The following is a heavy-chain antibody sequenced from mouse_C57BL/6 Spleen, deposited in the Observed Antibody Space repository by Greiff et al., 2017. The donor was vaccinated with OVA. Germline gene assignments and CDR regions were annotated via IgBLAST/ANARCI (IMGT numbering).Heavy chain of an antibody. CDR3: ARDSSGTGGFAY. CDR1: GYAFSSYW. CDR2: IYPGDGDT. J-gene: IGHJ3*01. Sequence: VQLQQSGPELVKPGASVKISCKASGYAFSSYWMNWVKQRPGKGLEWIGRIYPGDGDTNYNGKFKGKATLTADKSSSTAYMQLSSLTSEDSAVYFCARDSSGTGGFAYWGQGTLVTFSA. V-gene: IGHV1-82*01. D-gene: IGHD3-2*02.